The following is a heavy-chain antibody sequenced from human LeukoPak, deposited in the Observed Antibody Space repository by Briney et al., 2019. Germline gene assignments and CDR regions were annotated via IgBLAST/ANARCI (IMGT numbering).Heavy chain of an antibody. V-gene: IGHV3-48*03. D-gene: IGHD3-22*01. Sequence: GGSLRLSCAASGFTFSSYEMNWVRQAPGKGLEWVSYISSSGSTIYYADSVKGRLTISRDNAKNSLYLQMNSLRADDTAVYYCAGGRDSCVADWRQETLVTVSS. CDR1: GFTFSSYE. CDR3: AGGRDSCVAD. CDR2: ISSSGSTI. J-gene: IGHJ4*02.